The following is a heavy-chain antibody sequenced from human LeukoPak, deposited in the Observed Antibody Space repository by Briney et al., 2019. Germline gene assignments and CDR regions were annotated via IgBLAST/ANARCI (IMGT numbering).Heavy chain of an antibody. J-gene: IGHJ6*03. CDR1: GGSFSGYY. CDR2: INHSGSP. V-gene: IGHV4-34*01. D-gene: IGHD4-17*01. CDR3: ASGASPPTQYYYYYMDV. Sequence: SETLSLTCAVYGGSFSGYYWSWIRQRPGKGREWIGEINHSGSPNYNPSLKSRVTISVDTSKNQFSLKLSSVTAADTAVYYCASGASPPTQYYYYYMDVWGKGTTVTVSS.